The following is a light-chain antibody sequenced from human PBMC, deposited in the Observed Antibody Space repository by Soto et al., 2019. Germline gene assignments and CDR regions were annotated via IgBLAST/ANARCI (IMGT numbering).Light chain of an antibody. CDR2: GAS. CDR3: QQYNNWPPWT. V-gene: IGKV3-15*01. Sequence: EIVMTQFPATLSVSPGERATLSCRASQSVGIHLAWYQQRPGQSPRLLILGASTRATGIPARFSGSGSGTDFTLTISSLQSEDFAVYYCQQYNNWPPWTFGQGTKVEIK. CDR1: QSVGIH. J-gene: IGKJ1*01.